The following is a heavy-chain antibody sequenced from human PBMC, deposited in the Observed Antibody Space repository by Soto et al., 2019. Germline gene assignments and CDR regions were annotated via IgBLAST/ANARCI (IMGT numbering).Heavy chain of an antibody. V-gene: IGHV4-59*12. Sequence: SETLSLTCTVSGGSISSYYWSWIRQPPGKGLEWIGYIYHSGSTYYNPSLKSRVTISVDRSKNQFSLKLSSVTAADTAVYYCARGNASPYYFDYWGQGTLVTVSS. CDR1: GGSISSYY. CDR3: ARGNASPYYFDY. CDR2: IYHSGST. D-gene: IGHD1-1*01. J-gene: IGHJ4*02.